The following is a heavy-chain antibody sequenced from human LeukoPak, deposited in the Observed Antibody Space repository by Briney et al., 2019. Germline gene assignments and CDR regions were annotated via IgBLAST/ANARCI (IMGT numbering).Heavy chain of an antibody. V-gene: IGHV4-4*07. CDR1: GGSISSYY. CDR3: GRLRGSAIFGVVILDYYMDV. CDR2: IYTSGST. J-gene: IGHJ6*03. Sequence: PSETLSLTCTVSGGSISSYYWSWIRQPAGKGLEWIGRIYTSGSTNYNPSLKSRVTISVDTSKNQFSLRLTSVTAADTALYYCGRLRGSAIFGVVILDYYMDVRGKGTTVTVSS. D-gene: IGHD3-3*01.